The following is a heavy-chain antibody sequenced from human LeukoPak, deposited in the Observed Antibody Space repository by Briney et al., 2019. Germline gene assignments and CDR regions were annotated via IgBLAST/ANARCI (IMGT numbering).Heavy chain of an antibody. CDR2: ISGSGGST. Sequence: GGSLRLSCAASKFTFNRYWMHWVRQAPGKGLVWVSAISGSGGSTYYADSVKGRFTISRDNSKNTLYLQMNSLRAEDTAVYYCAKDRAVVVPTAILGYFDLWGRGTLVTVSS. CDR3: AKDRAVVVPTAILGYFDL. CDR1: KFTFNRYW. D-gene: IGHD2-2*02. V-gene: IGHV3-23*01. J-gene: IGHJ2*01.